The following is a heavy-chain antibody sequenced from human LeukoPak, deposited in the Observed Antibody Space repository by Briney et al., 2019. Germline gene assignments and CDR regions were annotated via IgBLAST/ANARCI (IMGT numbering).Heavy chain of an antibody. CDR2: MQPTGDST. CDR3: ARHDFDLPMIYSFFVH. D-gene: IGHD3-3*01. J-gene: IGHJ5*02. CDR1: GYTFTKYY. V-gene: IGHV1-46*01. Sequence: ASVKVSCTASGYTFTKYYMNWVRQAPGQGLEWMGIMQPTGDSTNYAQKFQGRVTLTRDTSTGTFYMELSSLTSEDTAVYYCARHDFDLPMIYSFFVHWGQGTLVTVSS.